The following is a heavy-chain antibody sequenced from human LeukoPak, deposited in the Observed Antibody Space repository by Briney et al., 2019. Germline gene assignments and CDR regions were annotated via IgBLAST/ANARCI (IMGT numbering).Heavy chain of an antibody. Sequence: GGSLRLSCAASGFTFSSYWMHWVRQAPGKGLLLVSRITSDGSSTSYADSVKARFTVSRDSAKNTLYLKMNSLRAEDSAVYYCASEHAYGERKAGDYWGQGTLVTVSS. V-gene: IGHV3-74*01. CDR3: ASEHAYGERKAGDY. D-gene: IGHD4-17*01. J-gene: IGHJ4*02. CDR2: ITSDGSST. CDR1: GFTFSSYW.